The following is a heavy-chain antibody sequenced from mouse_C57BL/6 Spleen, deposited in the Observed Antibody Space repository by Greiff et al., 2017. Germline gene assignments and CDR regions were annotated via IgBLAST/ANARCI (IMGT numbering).Heavy chain of an antibody. CDR1: GYAFTNYL. J-gene: IGHJ2*01. V-gene: IGHV1-54*01. Sequence: VKLQQSGAELVRPGTSVKVSCKASGYAFTNYLIEWVKQRPGQGLEWIGVINPGSGGTNYNEKFKGKATLTADKSSSTAYMQLSSLTSEDSAVYFCARSGDFYFDYWGQGTTLTVSS. CDR2: INPGSGGT. CDR3: ARSGDFYFDY.